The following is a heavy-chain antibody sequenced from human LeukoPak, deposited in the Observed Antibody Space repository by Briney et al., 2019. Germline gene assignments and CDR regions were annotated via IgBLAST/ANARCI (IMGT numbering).Heavy chain of an antibody. J-gene: IGHJ6*02. CDR1: GFTFSSYA. CDR2: MSGSGVST. Sequence: WGSLRLSCAASGFTFSSYAMSWVRQAPGKGLEWVSAMSGSGVSTYYADSVKGRFTISRDNSKNTLYLQMNSLRAEDTAVYYCAKTYYYDSSGYSRPYYYYAMDVWGQGTTVTVSS. D-gene: IGHD3-22*01. V-gene: IGHV3-23*01. CDR3: AKTYYYDSSGYSRPYYYYAMDV.